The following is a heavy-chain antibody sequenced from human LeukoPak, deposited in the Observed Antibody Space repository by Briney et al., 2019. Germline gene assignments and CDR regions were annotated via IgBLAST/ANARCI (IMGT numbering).Heavy chain of an antibody. V-gene: IGHV1-46*01. Sequence: ASVKLSCKASGYPFTKFYMHWVRQAPGHGLEWMGLMSPNGDSTLYAQKFQGRVTMTRDTSTSTDYMELSSLRSEDTAVYYCAGLYNWNHQDYDAMDVWGQGTTVTVSS. D-gene: IGHD1-20*01. CDR1: GYPFTKFY. CDR2: MSPNGDST. J-gene: IGHJ6*02. CDR3: AGLYNWNHQDYDAMDV.